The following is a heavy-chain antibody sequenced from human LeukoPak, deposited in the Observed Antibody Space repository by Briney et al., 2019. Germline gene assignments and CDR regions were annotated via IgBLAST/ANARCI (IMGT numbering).Heavy chain of an antibody. V-gene: IGHV3-23*01. CDR3: AREYYYGSGTNPAEAFDI. CDR2: ISGSGGST. Sequence: PGGSLRLSCAASGFTFSSYAMSWVRQAPGKELEWVSAISGSGGSTYYADSVKGRFTISRDNSKNTLYLQMNSLRAEDTAVYYCAREYYYGSGTNPAEAFDIWGQGTMVTVSS. D-gene: IGHD3-10*01. J-gene: IGHJ3*02. CDR1: GFTFSSYA.